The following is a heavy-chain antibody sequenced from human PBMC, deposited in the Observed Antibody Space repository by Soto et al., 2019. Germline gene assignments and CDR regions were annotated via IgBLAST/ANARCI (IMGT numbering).Heavy chain of an antibody. CDR2: ISWNSGTI. J-gene: IGHJ6*02. Sequence: PGGSLRLSCAASGFTFDDYAMHWVRQAPGKGLEWVSGISWNSGTIVYADSVKGRFTISRDNAKNSLYLQMNSLRGEDTALYYCAKDMRGGSSSSRYYYGLDVWGQATTVTVSS. V-gene: IGHV3-9*01. CDR1: GFTFDDYA. D-gene: IGHD6-13*01. CDR3: AKDMRGGSSSSRYYYGLDV.